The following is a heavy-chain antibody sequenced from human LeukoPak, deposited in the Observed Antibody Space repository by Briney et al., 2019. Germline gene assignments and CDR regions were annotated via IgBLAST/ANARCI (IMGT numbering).Heavy chain of an antibody. D-gene: IGHD3-22*01. Sequence: GGSLRLSCAASGFTFSSYGMHWVRQAPGKGLEGVAVIWYDGSNKYYADSVKGRFTISRDNSKNTLYLQMNSLRAEDTAVYYCARDLSYDSSGLSYWGQGTLVTVSS. CDR3: ARDLSYDSSGLSY. J-gene: IGHJ4*02. CDR1: GFTFSSYG. CDR2: IWYDGSNK. V-gene: IGHV3-33*01.